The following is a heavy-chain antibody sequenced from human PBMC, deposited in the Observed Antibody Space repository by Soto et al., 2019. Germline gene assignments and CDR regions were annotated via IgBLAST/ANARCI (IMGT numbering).Heavy chain of an antibody. J-gene: IGHJ4*02. CDR1: GFTFSTSA. Sequence: EVQLLESGGGLVQPGGSLRLSCEASGFTFSTSAMSWVRQAPGKGLEWVSTISDSGSTYDADSVKGRFTISRNNSKNTLHRQMNSLRAEDTAVFYCAKVWGEDGYCSRTSCLYYFHHWGQGTLVTVSS. D-gene: IGHD2-2*03. V-gene: IGHV3-23*01. CDR3: AKVWGEDGYCSRTSCLYYFHH. CDR2: ISDSGST.